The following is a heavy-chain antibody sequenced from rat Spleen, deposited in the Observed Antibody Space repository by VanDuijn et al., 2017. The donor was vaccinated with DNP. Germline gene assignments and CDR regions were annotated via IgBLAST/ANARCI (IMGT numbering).Heavy chain of an antibody. D-gene: IGHD3-7*01. CDR3: ARSDSYYTMDA. J-gene: IGHJ4*01. Sequence: VQLQESGPGLVQPSQTLSLTCTVSGFSLTGYDVHWVRQPPGKGLEWMGRIQNGGSTDYNSALKSRLSISRDTSKSKVFLKMNSVQTEDTAMYFCARSDSYYTMDAWGPGTSVTVSS. CDR1: GFSLTGYD. V-gene: IGHV2-27*01. CDR2: IQNGGST.